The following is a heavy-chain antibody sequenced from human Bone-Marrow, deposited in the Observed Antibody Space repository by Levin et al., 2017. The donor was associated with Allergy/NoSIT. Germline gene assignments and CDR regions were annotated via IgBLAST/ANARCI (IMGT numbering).Heavy chain of an antibody. CDR2: TYYRSKWYN. V-gene: IGHV6-1*01. Sequence: SETLSLTCAISGDSVSRNGVAWNWIRQSPSRGLEWLGRTYYRSKWYNDYAVSVKSRITINLDTSKSQFSLLLNSVTPEDTAIYYCARGINSAFDIWGQGTMVTVSP. J-gene: IGHJ3*02. CDR3: ARGINSAFDI. D-gene: IGHD3-10*01. CDR1: GDSVSRNGVA.